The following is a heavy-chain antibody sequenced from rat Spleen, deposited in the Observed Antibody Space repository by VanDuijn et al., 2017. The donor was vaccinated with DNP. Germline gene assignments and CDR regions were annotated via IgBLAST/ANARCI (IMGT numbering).Heavy chain of an antibody. J-gene: IGHJ2*01. CDR3: VRGKYNSDYFYY. V-gene: IGHV3-3*01. CDR1: GYSITSNY. Sequence: EVRLQESGPGLVQPSQSLSLTCSVTGYSITSNYWAWIRKSPGNKLEWLGYMNSVGSTNYSPSLKSRISINRDTSKNQFFLQVNSITTEDTATYYCVRGKYNSDYFYYWGQGVMVTVSS. D-gene: IGHD4-3*01. CDR2: MNSVGST.